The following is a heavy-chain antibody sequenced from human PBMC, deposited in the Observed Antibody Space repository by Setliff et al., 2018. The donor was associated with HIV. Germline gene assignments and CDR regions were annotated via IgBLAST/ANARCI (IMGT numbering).Heavy chain of an antibody. Sequence: PSETLSLTCNVSGGSFSNSCYFWGWIRQPPGKGLEWIGSISYSGSTYYNPSLKSRVTMSVDTSKNQFSLKLSSVTAADTAVYYCARHRQGLTGSTPGYYMDVWGKGTTVTVSS. V-gene: IGHV4-39*01. CDR2: ISYSGST. CDR1: GGSFSNSCYF. D-gene: IGHD1-7*01. J-gene: IGHJ6*03. CDR3: ARHRQGLTGSTPGYYMDV.